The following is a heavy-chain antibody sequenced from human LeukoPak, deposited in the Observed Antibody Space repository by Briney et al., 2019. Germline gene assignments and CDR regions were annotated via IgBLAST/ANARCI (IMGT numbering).Heavy chain of an antibody. V-gene: IGHV1-2*02. D-gene: IGHD5-24*01. CDR3: TRGPEMATILFEY. CDR1: GYTFTGYY. Sequence: GASVKVSCKASGYTFTGYYMHWVRQAPGQGLEWMGWISPNSGDTNYAQKFQGRVTMTRDTSISAAYMELSWLRSDDTAVYYCTRGPEMATILFEYWGQGTLVTVSS. J-gene: IGHJ4*02. CDR2: ISPNSGDT.